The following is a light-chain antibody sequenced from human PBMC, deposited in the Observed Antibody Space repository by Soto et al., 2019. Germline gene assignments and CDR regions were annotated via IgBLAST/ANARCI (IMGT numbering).Light chain of an antibody. Sequence: QSVLTKPASVSGSPGQSITISCTGTSSDVCGYNYVSWYQHHPGKAPRLIIYEVSNRPSGVSNRFSGSKSGNTASLTISGLQADDEADYYCSSYTSSSTVVFGIGTKVTVL. CDR3: SSYTSSSTVV. CDR2: EVS. J-gene: IGLJ1*01. V-gene: IGLV2-14*01. CDR1: SSDVCGYNY.